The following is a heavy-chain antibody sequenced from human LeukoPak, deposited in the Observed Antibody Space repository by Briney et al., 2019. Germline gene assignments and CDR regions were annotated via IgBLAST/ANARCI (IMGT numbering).Heavy chain of an antibody. CDR1: GGAISSYF. J-gene: IGHJ4*02. D-gene: IGHD3-3*01. Sequence: SETLSLTCSVSGGAISSYFWSWIRQPPGKGLEWIGYIYYSGSTNYNPSLKGRVDMSVDTSKNQLSLKLRSVTAADTAVYYCARGGVLRLPGGSEGYFDNWGQGTLVTVSS. V-gene: IGHV4-59*01. CDR3: ARGGVLRLPGGSEGYFDN. CDR2: IYYSGST.